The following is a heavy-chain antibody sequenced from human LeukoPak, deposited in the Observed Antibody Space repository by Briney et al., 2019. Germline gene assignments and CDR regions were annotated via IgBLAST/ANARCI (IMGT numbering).Heavy chain of an antibody. D-gene: IGHD6-13*01. CDR3: ARDHIAAAGTYYGMDV. J-gene: IGHJ6*02. Sequence: PGGSLRLSCAASGFTFSSYSMNWVRQAPGKGLEWVSSISSSSSYIYYADSVKGRFTISRDSAKNSLYLQMNSLRAEDTAVYYCARDHIAAAGTYYGMDVWGQGTTVTVSS. V-gene: IGHV3-21*01. CDR1: GFTFSSYS. CDR2: ISSSSSYI.